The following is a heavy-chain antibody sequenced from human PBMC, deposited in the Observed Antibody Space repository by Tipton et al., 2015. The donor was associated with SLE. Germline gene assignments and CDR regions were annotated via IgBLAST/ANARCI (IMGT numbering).Heavy chain of an antibody. CDR3: ARDGAAAGRPFDY. Sequence: TLSLTCTVSGGSISSSSYYWGWIRQPPGKGLEWIGSIYYSGSTYYNPSLKSRVTISVDTSKNQFSLKLSSVTAADTAVYYCARDGAAAGRPFDYWGQGTLVTVSS. J-gene: IGHJ4*02. V-gene: IGHV4-39*07. CDR2: IYYSGST. D-gene: IGHD6-13*01. CDR1: GGSISSSSYY.